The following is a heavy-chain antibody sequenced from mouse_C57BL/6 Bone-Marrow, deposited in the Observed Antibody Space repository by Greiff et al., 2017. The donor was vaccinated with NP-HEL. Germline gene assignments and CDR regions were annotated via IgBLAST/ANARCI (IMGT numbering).Heavy chain of an antibody. CDR2: ISDGGSYT. J-gene: IGHJ4*01. D-gene: IGHD2-4*01. V-gene: IGHV5-4*03. Sequence: EVMLVESGGGLVKPGGSLKLSCAASGFTFSSYAMSWVRQTPEKRLEWVATISDGGSYTYYPDNVKGRFTISRDNAKNNLYLQMSHLKSEDTAMYYCARSLYDYGRPYAMDYWGQGTSVTVSS. CDR3: ARSLYDYGRPYAMDY. CDR1: GFTFSSYA.